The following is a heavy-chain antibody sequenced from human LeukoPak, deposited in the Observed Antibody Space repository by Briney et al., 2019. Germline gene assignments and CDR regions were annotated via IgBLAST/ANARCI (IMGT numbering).Heavy chain of an antibody. V-gene: IGHV3-64D*06. CDR2: ISTNGETT. J-gene: IGHJ4*02. CDR3: VKDLSGTWSSDY. D-gene: IGHD1-26*01. CDR1: GFPFNTHF. Sequence: GESLRLSCSASGFPFNTHFMHWVRQTPGKALEYVSTISTNGETTFYADSVTGRFTISRDNSQNTLYLQMSSLRPDDTAVYYCVKDLSGTWSSDYWGQGTLVTVSS.